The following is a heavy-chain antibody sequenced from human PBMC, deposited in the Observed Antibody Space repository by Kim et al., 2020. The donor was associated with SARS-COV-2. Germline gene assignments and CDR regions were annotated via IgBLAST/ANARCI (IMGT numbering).Heavy chain of an antibody. V-gene: IGHV4-4*02. CDR3: ARVNGDYAADAFDI. D-gene: IGHD4-17*01. CDR2: IYHSGST. Sequence: SETLSLTCAVSGGSISSSNWWSWVRQPPGKGLEWIGEIYHSGSTNYNPSLKSRVTISVDKSKNQFSLKLSSVTAADTAVYYCARVNGDYAADAFDIWGQGTMVTVSS. CDR1: GGSISSSNW. J-gene: IGHJ3*02.